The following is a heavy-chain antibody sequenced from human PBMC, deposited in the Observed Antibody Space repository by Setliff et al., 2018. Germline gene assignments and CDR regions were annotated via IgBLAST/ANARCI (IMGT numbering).Heavy chain of an antibody. V-gene: IGHV4-61*09. D-gene: IGHD3-3*01. CDR2: FHTGGST. J-gene: IGHJ5*02. CDR3: ARAGPTVTFFRVLVISWWDP. CDR1: GESISSGSYY. Sequence: SETLSLTCTVSGESISSGSYYWTWIRQPAGKGLEWIGHFHTGGSTNYNRSLRSRVSISVDTSKNQFSLKLSSVTAADTATYYCARAGPTVTFFRVLVISWWDPWGQGSLVTVSS.